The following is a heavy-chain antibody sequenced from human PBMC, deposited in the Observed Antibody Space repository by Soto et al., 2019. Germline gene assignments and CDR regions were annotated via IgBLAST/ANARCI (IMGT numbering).Heavy chain of an antibody. J-gene: IGHJ6*02. CDR2: IDPIDSKT. CDR3: ARRIAAAGGYYYYAFDV. D-gene: IGHD6-13*01. CDR1: GYNFDTYW. Sequence: GESLKISCKGSGYNFDTYWINWVRQTPGKGLEWMGRIDPIDSKTKYSPPLEGHITISVDKSISTTYLQWSSLKASDTAIYYCARRIAAAGGYYYYAFDVWGQGTAVTVSS. V-gene: IGHV5-10-1*01.